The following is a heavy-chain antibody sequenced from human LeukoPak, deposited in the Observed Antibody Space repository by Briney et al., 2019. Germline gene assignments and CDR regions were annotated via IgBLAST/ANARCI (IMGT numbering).Heavy chain of an antibody. CDR3: ARVLGVWGALEGDY. D-gene: IGHD3-16*01. V-gene: IGHV1-2*02. CDR1: GYTFTGYY. CDR2: INPNSGGT. Sequence: ASVKVSCKASGYTFTGYYMHWVRQAPGQGLEWMGWINPNSGGTNYAQKLQGRVTMTTDTSTSTAYMELRSLRSDDTAVYYCARVLGVWGALEGDYWGQGTLVTVSS. J-gene: IGHJ4*02.